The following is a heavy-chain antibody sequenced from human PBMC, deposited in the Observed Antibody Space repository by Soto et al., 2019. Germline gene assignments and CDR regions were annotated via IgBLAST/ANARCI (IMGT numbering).Heavy chain of an antibody. J-gene: IGHJ4*02. CDR2: VYYTGCT. CDR1: GGSISGSY. Sequence: SVTLSLTCSVSGGSISGSYWSWIRQSPGKGLEWLGYVYYTGCTNYSPSLRSRVSISVDTSKNEFSLRLSSFTAADTAVYFCARGVAVPGAQRHYWSQGTRGTVAS. CDR3: ARGVAVPGAQRHY. V-gene: IGHV4-59*01. D-gene: IGHD6-19*01.